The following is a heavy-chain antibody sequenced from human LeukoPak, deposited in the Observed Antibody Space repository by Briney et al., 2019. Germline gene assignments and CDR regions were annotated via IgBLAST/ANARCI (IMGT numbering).Heavy chain of an antibody. Sequence: GGSLRLSCAASGFTFKLYAMSWVRQAPGKGLEWVSSISSSSSYIYYADSVKGRFTISRDNAKNSLYLQMNSLRAEDTAVYYCARDTAYYYDSSGYYYDYWGQGTLVTVSS. CDR3: ARDTAYYYDSSGYYYDY. D-gene: IGHD3-22*01. V-gene: IGHV3-21*01. CDR1: GFTFKLYA. CDR2: ISSSSSYI. J-gene: IGHJ4*02.